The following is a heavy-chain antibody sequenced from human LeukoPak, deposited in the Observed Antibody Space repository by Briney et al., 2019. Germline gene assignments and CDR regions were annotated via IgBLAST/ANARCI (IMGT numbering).Heavy chain of an antibody. CDR3: ARQGYSGHSQGAADY. J-gene: IGHJ4*02. D-gene: IGHD4-23*01. Sequence: ASVKVSCKASGYTFSIYGFSWVRQAPGQGLEWMGWISVYNGNTNYAQKFQGRVTTTTDTSTSTAHMELRSLRSDDTAVYYCARQGYSGHSQGAADYWGQGTLVTVSS. CDR1: GYTFSIYG. V-gene: IGHV1-18*01. CDR2: ISVYNGNT.